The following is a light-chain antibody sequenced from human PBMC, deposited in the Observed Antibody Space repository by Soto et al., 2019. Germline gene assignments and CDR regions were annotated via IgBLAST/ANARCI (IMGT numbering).Light chain of an antibody. Sequence: EIVLTQSPVTLSLSPGGRATLSCRASQSVSSSYLAWYQQKPGQAPRLLIYGASTRATGIPARFSGSGSGTDFTRTISSLEPEDFAVYYCQQRDICPWTFGQGTKVDIK. V-gene: IGKV3D-20*02. CDR3: QQRDICPWT. J-gene: IGKJ1*01. CDR1: QSVSSSY. CDR2: GAS.